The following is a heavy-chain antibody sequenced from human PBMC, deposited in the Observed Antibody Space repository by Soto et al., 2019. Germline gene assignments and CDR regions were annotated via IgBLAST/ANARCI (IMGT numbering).Heavy chain of an antibody. D-gene: IGHD6-19*01. Sequence: SETLSLTCAVSGYSISSGYYWGWIRQPPGKGLEWIGSIYHSGSTYYNPSLKSRVTISVDTSKNQFSLTLSSVTAADTAVYYCARGLAVAGNYYSYGMDVWGQGTTVTVSS. CDR2: IYHSGST. J-gene: IGHJ6*02. CDR3: ARGLAVAGNYYSYGMDV. CDR1: GYSISSGYY. V-gene: IGHV4-38-2*01.